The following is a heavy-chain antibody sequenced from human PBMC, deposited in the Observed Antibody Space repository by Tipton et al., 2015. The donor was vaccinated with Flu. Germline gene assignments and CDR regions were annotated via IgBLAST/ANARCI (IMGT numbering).Heavy chain of an antibody. Sequence: TLSLTCTVSGGSISSYYWSWIRQPPGKGLEWIGYIYYSGSTNYNPSLKSRVTISVDTSKNQFSLKLSSVTAADTAVYYCARSSIAAAGTIYYWGQGTLVTVSS. CDR1: GGSISSYY. CDR2: IYYSGST. V-gene: IGHV4-59*01. J-gene: IGHJ4*02. CDR3: ARSSIAAAGTIYY. D-gene: IGHD6-13*01.